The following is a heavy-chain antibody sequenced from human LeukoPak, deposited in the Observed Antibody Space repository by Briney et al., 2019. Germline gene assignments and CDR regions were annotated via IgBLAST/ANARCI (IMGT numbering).Heavy chain of an antibody. J-gene: IGHJ4*02. Sequence: PSETLSLTCTVPGGSMNNDYWTWIRQPPGKGLEWIGCIFYSGSTSYNPSLKSRVSISVDTSKNQFSLKVTSVTAADSAVYYCARHYDSSAYWYYFDSWGQGTLVTVSS. CDR2: IFYSGST. V-gene: IGHV4-59*08. CDR1: GGSMNNDY. CDR3: ARHYDSSAYWYYFDS. D-gene: IGHD3-22*01.